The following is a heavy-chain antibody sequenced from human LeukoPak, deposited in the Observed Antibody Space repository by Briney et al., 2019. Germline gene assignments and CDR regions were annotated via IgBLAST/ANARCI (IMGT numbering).Heavy chain of an antibody. Sequence: PGGSLRLSCAASGFTFSSYTMNWVRQAPGKGLEWVSSISSSSGYIYYADSVKGRFTISRDNAKNSLYLQLNSLRAEDTAVYYCVNDSSSSSCYDYWGQGTLVTVSS. V-gene: IGHV3-21*01. CDR3: VNDSSSSSCYDY. CDR1: GFTFSSYT. J-gene: IGHJ4*02. CDR2: ISSSSGYI. D-gene: IGHD2-2*01.